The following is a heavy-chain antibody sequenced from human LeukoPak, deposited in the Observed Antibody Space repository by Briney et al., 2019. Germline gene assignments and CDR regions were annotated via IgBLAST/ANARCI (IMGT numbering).Heavy chain of an antibody. CDR1: GGSISSGDYY. V-gene: IGHV4-30-4*01. CDR3: ARPYYYDSRIDP. D-gene: IGHD3-22*01. Sequence: SQTLSLTCTVSGGSISSGDYYWSWLRQPPGKGLEWIAYMYYSGSTYHNPSLKSRVTMSADTSKNQLSLKLSSVTAADTAVYYCARPYYYDSRIDPWGQGILVTVSS. J-gene: IGHJ5*02. CDR2: MYYSGST.